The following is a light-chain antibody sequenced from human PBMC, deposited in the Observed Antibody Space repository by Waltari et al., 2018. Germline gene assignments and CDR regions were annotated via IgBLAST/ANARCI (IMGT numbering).Light chain of an antibody. CDR1: NSDVGGYNY. CDR3: SSYTSSHTLV. V-gene: IGLV2-14*01. CDR2: DVS. Sequence: QSALTQPASVSGSPGQSITISCTGTNSDVGGYNYVSWHPQPPGKAPKLMMYDVSNRPSGVSNRFSGSKSGNTASLTISGLQAEDEADYYCSSYTSSHTLVFGTGTKVTVL. J-gene: IGLJ1*01.